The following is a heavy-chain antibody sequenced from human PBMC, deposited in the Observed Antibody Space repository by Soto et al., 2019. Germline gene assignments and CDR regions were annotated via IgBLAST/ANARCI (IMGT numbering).Heavy chain of an antibody. CDR2: IKEDGSER. Sequence: PGESLKISCAASGFTFSNYWMSWVRQAPGKGLEWVANIKEDGSERNYVDSVKGRFTISRDNAENSLYLQMNSLRAEDTAVYYCASARHIGPWGQGTLVTVSS. CDR1: GFTFSNYW. CDR3: ASARHIGP. J-gene: IGHJ5*02. D-gene: IGHD2-21*01. V-gene: IGHV3-7*01.